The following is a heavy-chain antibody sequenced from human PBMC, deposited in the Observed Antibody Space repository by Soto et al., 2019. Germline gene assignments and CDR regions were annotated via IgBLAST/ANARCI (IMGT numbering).Heavy chain of an antibody. D-gene: IGHD4-17*01. CDR2: ISWNSGSI. Sequence: GGSLRLSCAASGFTFDDYAMHWVRQAPGKGLEWVSGISWNSGSIGYADSVKGRFTISRDNAKNSLYLQMNSLRAEDTALYYCAKDHLTTVTTGYFDYWGQGTLVTVSS. J-gene: IGHJ4*02. CDR1: GFTFDDYA. CDR3: AKDHLTTVTTGYFDY. V-gene: IGHV3-9*01.